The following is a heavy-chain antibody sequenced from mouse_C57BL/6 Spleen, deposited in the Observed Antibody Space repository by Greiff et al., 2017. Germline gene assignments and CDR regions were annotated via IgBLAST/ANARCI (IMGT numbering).Heavy chain of an antibody. CDR1: GYAFSSSW. J-gene: IGHJ3*01. V-gene: IGHV1-82*01. CDR2: IYPGDGDT. D-gene: IGHD3-1*01. Sequence: VQLVESGPELVKPRASVKISCKASGYAFSSSWMNWVKQRPGKGLEWIGRIYPGDGDTNYNGKFKGKATLTADKSSSTAYMQLSSLTSEDSAVYFCARSGGDWFAYWGQGTLVTVSA. CDR3: ARSGGDWFAY.